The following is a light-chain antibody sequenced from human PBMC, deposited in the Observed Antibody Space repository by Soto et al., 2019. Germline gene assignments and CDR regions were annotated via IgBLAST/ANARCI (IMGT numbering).Light chain of an antibody. CDR1: QSVSSSY. Sequence: EIVLTQSPGTLSLSPGERATLSCRASQSVSSSYLAGYQQKPGQAPRLLIYGASSRATGIADRFSGSGSGTEFTLIISRLEPEDFAVYYCCQHGSSPYAFGQVTKLEI. J-gene: IGKJ2*01. CDR2: GAS. CDR3: CQHGSSPYA. V-gene: IGKV3-20*01.